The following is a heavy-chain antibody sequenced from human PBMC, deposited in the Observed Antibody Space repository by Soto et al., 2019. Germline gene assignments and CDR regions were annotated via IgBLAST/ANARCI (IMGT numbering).Heavy chain of an antibody. J-gene: IGHJ3*02. D-gene: IGHD6-19*01. CDR3: TRHRIAVAPFDI. V-gene: IGHV3-49*03. CDR2: IRSKAYGGTT. Sequence: GGSLRLSCTASGFTFGDYAMSWFRQAPGKGLEWVGFIRSKAYGGTTEYAASVKGRFTTSRDDSKSIAYLQMNSLKTEDTAVYYCTRHRIAVAPFDIWGQGTMVTVSS. CDR1: GFTFGDYA.